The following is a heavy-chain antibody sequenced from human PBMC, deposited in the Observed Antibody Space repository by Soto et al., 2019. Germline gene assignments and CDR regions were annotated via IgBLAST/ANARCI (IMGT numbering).Heavy chain of an antibody. V-gene: IGHV1-18*01. Sequence: QVRLEQSGPEVKKTGASVKVSCKASGYTFTSYGISWVRQAPGQGLARMGWINIYSGDANYAQSFQDRVTMTRDTATNTVDMEMRTLRSDDTAVYYCARALYYYDNSGLAYWGQGTLVTVSS. CDR3: ARALYYYDNSGLAY. CDR1: GYTFTSYG. CDR2: INIYSGDA. J-gene: IGHJ4*02. D-gene: IGHD3-22*01.